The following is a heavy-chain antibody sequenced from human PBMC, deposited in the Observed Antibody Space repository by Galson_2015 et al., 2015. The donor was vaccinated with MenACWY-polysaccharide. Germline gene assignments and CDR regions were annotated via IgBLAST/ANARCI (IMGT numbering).Heavy chain of an antibody. D-gene: IGHD1-1*01. CDR2: IKQDGSDQ. V-gene: IGHV3-7*04. CDR1: GFTFSNYY. J-gene: IGHJ4*02. Sequence: SLRLSCAASGFTFSNYYMSWVRQAPGKELEWLGNIKQDGSDQYYVDSVRGRFTFSRDNAKNLLYLQMNSLRDEDTAVYYCAKERHWNLFDCWGQGTLGTVSS. CDR3: AKERHWNLFDC.